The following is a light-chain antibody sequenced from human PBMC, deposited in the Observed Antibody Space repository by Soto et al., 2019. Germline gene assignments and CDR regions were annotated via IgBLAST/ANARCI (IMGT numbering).Light chain of an antibody. CDR2: RNN. CDR1: NSNIGSNY. CDR3: STWDDSLSGVI. V-gene: IGLV1-47*01. Sequence: QSVLTQPPSASGTPGQRVTISCYGSNSNIGSNYVYWYQQLPGTAPKLLFYRNNQRPSGVPDRFSGSKSGISASLAISGLRSEDEADYYCSTWDDSLSGVIFGGGTKLTVL. J-gene: IGLJ2*01.